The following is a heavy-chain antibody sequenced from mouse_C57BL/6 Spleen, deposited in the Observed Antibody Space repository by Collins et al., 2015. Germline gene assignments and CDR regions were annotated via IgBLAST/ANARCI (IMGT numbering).Heavy chain of an antibody. CDR1: GYTFTTYW. J-gene: IGHJ4*01. CDR2: IYPGSGST. CDR3: AMIHYYALDY. V-gene: IGHV1-55*01. Sequence: GAELVKPGASVKMSCKASGYTFTTYWITWVKQRPGQGLQWIGDIYPGSGSTTYNEKFKTKATLTVDTSSSTAYMQLSSLTSEDSAVYYCAMIHYYALDYWGQGTSVTVSS. D-gene: IGHD2-4*01.